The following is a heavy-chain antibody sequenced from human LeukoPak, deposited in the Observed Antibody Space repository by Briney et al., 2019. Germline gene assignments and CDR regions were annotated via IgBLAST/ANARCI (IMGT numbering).Heavy chain of an antibody. CDR3: AKDGGLWVSAHWGDS. Sequence: GGSLRLSCTASGFTFSSYTMSWVRQAPGKGLKWVSAITTGGPNTYYADSVKGRFTVSRDDSKNTLYLQMNSLRAEDTAVYYCAKDGGLWVSAHWGDSWGRGTLVTVSS. V-gene: IGHV3-23*01. D-gene: IGHD7-27*01. J-gene: IGHJ4*02. CDR2: ITTGGPNT. CDR1: GFTFSSYT.